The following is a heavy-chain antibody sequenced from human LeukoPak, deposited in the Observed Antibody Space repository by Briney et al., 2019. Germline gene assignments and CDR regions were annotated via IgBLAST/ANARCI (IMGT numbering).Heavy chain of an antibody. D-gene: IGHD2-21*02. CDR3: AREDGVGDCYSRDYYYYGMDV. Sequence: ASVTVSCLASGGTFSSYAISWVRQAPGQGLEWKGWILPMFAQTNYTQKFQGRVTITADKCTSAAYMELSSRISEDTAVYYCAREDGVGDCYSRDYYYYGMDVWGQGTTVTVSS. CDR1: GGTFSSYA. CDR2: ILPMFAQT. J-gene: IGHJ6*02. V-gene: IGHV1-69*06.